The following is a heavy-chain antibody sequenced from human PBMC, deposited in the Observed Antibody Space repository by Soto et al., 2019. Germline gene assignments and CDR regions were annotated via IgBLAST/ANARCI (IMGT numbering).Heavy chain of an antibody. CDR1: GYTFTSYA. Sequence: ASVKVSCKASGYTFTSYAMHWVRQAPGQRLEWMGWINAGNGNTKYSQKFQGRVTITRDTSASTAYMELSSLRSEDTAVYYCARGRRPSWYSHLSARGTLVTVSS. CDR3: ARGRRPSWYSHL. CDR2: INAGNGNT. V-gene: IGHV1-3*01. J-gene: IGHJ2*01.